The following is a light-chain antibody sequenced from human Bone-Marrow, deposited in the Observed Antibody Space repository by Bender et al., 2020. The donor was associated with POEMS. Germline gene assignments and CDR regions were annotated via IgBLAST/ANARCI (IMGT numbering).Light chain of an antibody. J-gene: IGLJ3*02. CDR3: AAWDDSLSGWV. CDR2: DVS. CDR1: SSDVGGYNY. Sequence: QSALTQPASVSGSPGQSITISCTGTSSDVGGYNYVSWYQHHPGKAPKLMIYDVSKRPSGVPDRFSGSKSGNTASLTISGLQAEDEADYYCAAWDDSLSGWVFGGGTKLTVL. V-gene: IGLV2-11*01.